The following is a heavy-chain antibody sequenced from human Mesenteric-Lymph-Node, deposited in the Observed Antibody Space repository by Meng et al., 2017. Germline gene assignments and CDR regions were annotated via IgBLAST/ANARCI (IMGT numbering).Heavy chain of an antibody. D-gene: IGHD2-21*02. CDR1: GGSLSSRNW. CDR2: IYHSGST. Sequence: VERQGWGPGRGKPSGTLSLTCAVSGGSLSSRNWWSWVRQPPGKGLEWIGEIYHSGSTNYNPSLKSRVTISVDESKNQFSLRLSSVTAADTAVYYCARVGAYCGGDCYHPRWGQGTLVTVSS. J-gene: IGHJ4*02. V-gene: IGHV4-4*02. CDR3: ARVGAYCGGDCYHPR.